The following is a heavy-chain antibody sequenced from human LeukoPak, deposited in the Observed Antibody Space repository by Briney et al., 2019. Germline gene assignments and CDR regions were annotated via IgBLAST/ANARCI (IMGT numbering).Heavy chain of an antibody. D-gene: IGHD3-10*01. Sequence: GRSLRLSCAASGFAFNTYAMHWVRQAPGKGLEWVTLIWHDGSHKFYIDSVRGRFTISRDNSRNTVYLQMSGLRAEDTAVYYCAREIFGSGNYPDYWGQGTLVTVSS. V-gene: IGHV3-33*01. CDR1: GFAFNTYA. CDR2: IWHDGSHK. CDR3: AREIFGSGNYPDY. J-gene: IGHJ4*02.